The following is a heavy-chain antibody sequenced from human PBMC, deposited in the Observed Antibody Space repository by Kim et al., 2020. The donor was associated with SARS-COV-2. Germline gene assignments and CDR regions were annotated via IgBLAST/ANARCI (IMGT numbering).Heavy chain of an antibody. D-gene: IGHD2-21*02. Sequence: GGSLRLSCAASGFAFTGSAMHWVRQASGKGLEWVGRIRSKANSYATSYAASVRGRFTISRDDSKNTAYLQMNSLNTEDMAVYYCTSRCGGNSGYDCWGQGTLVTVSS. CDR3: TSRCGGNSGYDC. CDR2: IRSKANSYAT. CDR1: GFAFTGSA. J-gene: IGHJ4*02. V-gene: IGHV3-73*01.